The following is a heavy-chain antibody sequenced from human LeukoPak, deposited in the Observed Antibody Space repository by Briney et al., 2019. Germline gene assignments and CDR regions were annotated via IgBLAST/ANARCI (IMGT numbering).Heavy chain of an antibody. CDR1: GFTFSSYD. CDR3: AKYFIHYGHPYYY. D-gene: IGHD3-10*01. CDR2: ISGSGGRT. Sequence: GESLRLSCAASGFTFSSYDMSWVRQAPGKGLEWVSAISGSGGRTYYAGSVKGRFTISRDNSKNTLYLQMNSLRAEDTAVYYCAKYFIHYGHPYYYRGQGTLVTVSS. V-gene: IGHV3-23*01. J-gene: IGHJ4*02.